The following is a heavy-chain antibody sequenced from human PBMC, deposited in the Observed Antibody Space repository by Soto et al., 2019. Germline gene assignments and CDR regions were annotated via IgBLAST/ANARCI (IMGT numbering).Heavy chain of an antibody. CDR1: GFTFSSYG. CDR3: ARDTDWNYDLGYFDY. CDR2: IWYDGSNK. Sequence: GGSLRLSCAASGFTFSSYGMHWVRQAPGKGLEWVAVIWYDGSNKYYADSVKGRFTISRDNSKNTLYLQMNSLRAEDTAVYYCARDTDWNYDLGYFDYWGQGTLVTVSS. J-gene: IGHJ4*02. D-gene: IGHD1-7*01. V-gene: IGHV3-33*01.